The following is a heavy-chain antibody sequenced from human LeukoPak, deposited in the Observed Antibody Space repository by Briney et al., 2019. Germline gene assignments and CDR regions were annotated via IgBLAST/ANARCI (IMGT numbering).Heavy chain of an antibody. Sequence: PGRSLRLSCVASGFTFSRYAMHWVRPAPGKGLEWVALISHDGSDKYHADSLKGRFTISRDNSKNTPYLQMNSLGAEDTAVYYCVDGGRFDYWGQGTLVTVS. CDR1: GFTFSRYA. CDR3: VDGGRFDY. V-gene: IGHV3-30*03. J-gene: IGHJ4*02. CDR2: ISHDGSDK. D-gene: IGHD4-23*01.